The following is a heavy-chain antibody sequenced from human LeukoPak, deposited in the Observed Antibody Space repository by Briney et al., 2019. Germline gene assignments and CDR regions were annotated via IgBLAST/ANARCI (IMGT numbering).Heavy chain of an antibody. Sequence: PGGTLRFSSEASGFTFDDYGMHWVPQAPGKGLEWVSTISWNSASVGYVDSVKGRFTISRDNAKKTLYLQMNSLRPEDTALYYCAKDYGYSSSWYDYWGQGTLVTVSS. CDR3: AKDYGYSSSWYDY. D-gene: IGHD6-13*01. CDR2: ISWNSASV. CDR1: GFTFDDYG. V-gene: IGHV3-9*01. J-gene: IGHJ4*02.